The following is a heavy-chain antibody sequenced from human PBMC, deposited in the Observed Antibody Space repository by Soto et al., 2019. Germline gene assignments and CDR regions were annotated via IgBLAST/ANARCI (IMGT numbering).Heavy chain of an antibody. CDR2: ISWNSGSI. V-gene: IGHV3-9*01. J-gene: IGHJ3*02. CDR3: AKGFGAAAGTWDPDGAFDI. CDR1: GFTFDDYA. Sequence: GGSLRLSCAASGFTFDDYAMHWVRQAPGKGLEWVSGISWNSGSIGYADSVKGRFTISRDNAKNSLYLQMNSLRAEDTALYYCAKGFGAAAGTWDPDGAFDIWGQGTMVTVSS. D-gene: IGHD6-13*01.